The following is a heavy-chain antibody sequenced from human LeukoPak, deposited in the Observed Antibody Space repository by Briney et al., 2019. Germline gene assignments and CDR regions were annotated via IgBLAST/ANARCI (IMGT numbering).Heavy chain of an antibody. CDR1: GFTFSSYA. J-gene: IGHJ4*02. CDR2: ISGSGGST. V-gene: IGHV3-23*01. Sequence: GGSLRLSCAASGFTFSSYAMSWVRQAPGKGLEWVSAISGSGGSTYYADPVKGRFTISRDNSKNTLYLQMNSLRAEDTAVYYCAKDSGGYSYGYDYFDYWGQGTLVTVSS. CDR3: AKDSGGYSYGYDYFDY. D-gene: IGHD5-18*01.